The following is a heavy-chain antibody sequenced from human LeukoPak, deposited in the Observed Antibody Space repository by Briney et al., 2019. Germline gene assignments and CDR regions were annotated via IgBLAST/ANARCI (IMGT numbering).Heavy chain of an antibody. D-gene: IGHD2-21*01. CDR2: IKQDGSEK. CDR3: AREGPPYCGGDCSAAFDI. V-gene: IGHV3-7*01. J-gene: IGHJ3*02. CDR1: GFTFSSYW. Sequence: GGSLRLSCAASGFTFSSYWMSWVRQAPGKGLEWVANIKQDGSEKYYVDSVKGRFTISRDNAKNSLYLQMNSLRAEDTAVYYRAREGPPYCGGDCSAAFDIWGQGTMVTVSS.